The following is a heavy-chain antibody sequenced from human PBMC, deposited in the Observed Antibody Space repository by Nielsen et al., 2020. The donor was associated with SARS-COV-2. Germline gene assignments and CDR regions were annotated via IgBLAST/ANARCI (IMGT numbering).Heavy chain of an antibody. V-gene: IGHV3-30*18. J-gene: IGHJ4*02. CDR3: AKSYSSGWNLDY. CDR2: ISYDGSNK. CDR1: GFTFSSYG. D-gene: IGHD6-19*01. Sequence: GESLKISCAASGFTFSSYGMHWVRQAPGKGLEWVAVISYDGSNKYYADSVKGRFTISRDNSKNTLYLQMNSLRAEDTAVYYCAKSYSSGWNLDYWGQGTLVTVSS.